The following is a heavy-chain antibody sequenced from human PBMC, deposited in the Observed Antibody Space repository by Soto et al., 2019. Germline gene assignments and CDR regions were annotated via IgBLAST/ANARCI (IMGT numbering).Heavy chain of an antibody. CDR3: ARQVVAYCSGGSCYSPNRHRFDP. Sequence: PSETLSLTCTVSGGSISSSSYYWGWIRQPPGKGLEWIGSIYYSGSTYYNPSLKSRVTISVDTSKNQFSLKLSSVTAADTAVYYCARQVVAYCSGGSCYSPNRHRFDPWGQGTLVTVPS. CDR2: IYYSGST. D-gene: IGHD2-15*01. CDR1: GGSISSSSYY. V-gene: IGHV4-39*01. J-gene: IGHJ5*02.